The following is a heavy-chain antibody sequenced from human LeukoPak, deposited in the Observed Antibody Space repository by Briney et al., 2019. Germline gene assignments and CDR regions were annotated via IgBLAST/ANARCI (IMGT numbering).Heavy chain of an antibody. CDR3: ARGGWELPEAYFDS. V-gene: IGHV4-34*01. CDR1: GGSFSDYF. Sequence: PSETLSLTCAVYGGSFSDYFWSWIRQPPGKGLEWIGEISHSGSTNYNPSLKSRVTVSVDSSKNQFSLKLTSVTAADTAVYYCARGGWELPEAYFDSWGQGTPVTVSS. J-gene: IGHJ4*02. D-gene: IGHD1-26*01. CDR2: ISHSGST.